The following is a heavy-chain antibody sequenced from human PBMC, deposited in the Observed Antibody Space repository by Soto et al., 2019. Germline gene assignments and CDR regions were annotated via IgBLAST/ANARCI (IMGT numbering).Heavy chain of an antibody. CDR3: ANAYCSCTSCRAEYLQH. V-gene: IGHV3-23*01. J-gene: IGHJ1*01. CDR2: ISGSGGTS. CDR1: GFTFSSYS. D-gene: IGHD2-2*01. Sequence: EVQLLESGGGLVQPGGSLRLSCAASGFTFSSYSMSWVRQAPGKGLEWVSAISGSGGTSYYADSVKGRFTISRDNSKNTVNLQMNSLRAEDTAEYFCANAYCSCTSCRAEYLQHWGQGTLVTVSS.